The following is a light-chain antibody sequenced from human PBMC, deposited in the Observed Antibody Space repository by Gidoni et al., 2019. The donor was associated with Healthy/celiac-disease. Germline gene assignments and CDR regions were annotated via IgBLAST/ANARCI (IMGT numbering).Light chain of an antibody. CDR3: QTWGTGGV. CDR1: SGHSSYA. V-gene: IGLV4-69*01. CDR2: LNSDGSH. J-gene: IGLJ2*01. Sequence: QLVLPQSPSASASLGASVKLTCTLSSGHSSYAIAWHQQQPEKGPRYFMKLNSDGSHSKGDGIPDRVSGSSSGAERYLTISSLQSEDEADYYCQTWGTGGVFGGGTKLTVL.